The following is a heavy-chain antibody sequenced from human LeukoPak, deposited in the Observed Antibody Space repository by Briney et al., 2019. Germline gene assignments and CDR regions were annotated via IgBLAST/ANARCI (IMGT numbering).Heavy chain of an antibody. CDR3: AKKGSSWYSDY. J-gene: IGHJ4*02. CDR2: ISWNSGSI. V-gene: IGHV3-9*03. D-gene: IGHD6-13*01. CDR1: GFTFDDYA. Sequence: PGRSLRLSCAASGFTFDDYAMHWVRQAPGKGLEWVSGISWNSGSIGYADSVKGRFTISRDNAKNSLYLQMNSLRAEDMALYYCAKKGSSWYSDYWGQGTLVTVSS.